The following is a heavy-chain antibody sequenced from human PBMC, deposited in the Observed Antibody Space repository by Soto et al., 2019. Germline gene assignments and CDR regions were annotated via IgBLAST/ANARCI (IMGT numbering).Heavy chain of an antibody. D-gene: IGHD3-3*01. CDR3: ARVLEWSRSLDP. V-gene: IGHV1-8*01. CDR2: MNPNSGNT. J-gene: IGHJ5*02. CDR1: GYTFTSYD. Sequence: QVQLVQSGAEVKKPGASVKVSCKASGYTFTSYDIKWVRQATGQGLEWMGWMNPNSGNTGYAQKFQGRVTMTRNTSISTAYMELSSLRSEYPAVYYCARVLEWSRSLDPWGQGTLVTVSS.